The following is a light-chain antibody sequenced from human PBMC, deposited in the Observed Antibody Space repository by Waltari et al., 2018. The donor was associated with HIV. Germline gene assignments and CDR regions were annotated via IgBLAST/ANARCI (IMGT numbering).Light chain of an antibody. CDR1: SSDLGAGYD. J-gene: IGLJ1*01. CDR2: AND. V-gene: IGLV1-40*01. CDR3: QSYDSITYL. Sequence: SILAQPSSVSGAPGQTVTISCTGSSSDLGAGYDVHWYQQFPGRAPKLLIYANDRRPGGVPDRVSSSKSGSSASLAISGLRAEDEADYYCQSYDSITYLFGTGTKVNVL.